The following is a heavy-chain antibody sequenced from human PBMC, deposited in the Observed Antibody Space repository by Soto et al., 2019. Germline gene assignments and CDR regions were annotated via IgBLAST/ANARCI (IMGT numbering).Heavy chain of an antibody. V-gene: IGHV5-51*01. D-gene: IGHD3-10*01. CDR1: GYSFTSYW. Sequence: GESLKISCKGSGYSFTSYWIGWVRQMPGKGLEWMGIIYPGDSDTRYSPSFQGQVTISADKSISTAYLQWSSLKASDTAMYYCARWGDYYGSGSYGNYYYGMDVWGQGTTVTVSS. J-gene: IGHJ6*02. CDR3: ARWGDYYGSGSYGNYYYGMDV. CDR2: IYPGDSDT.